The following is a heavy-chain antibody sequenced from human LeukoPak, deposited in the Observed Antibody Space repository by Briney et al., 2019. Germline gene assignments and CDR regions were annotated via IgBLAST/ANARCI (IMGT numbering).Heavy chain of an antibody. Sequence: ASETLSLTCTVSGGSISSYYWSWIRQPPGKGLGWIGYIYYSGSTNYNPSLKSRVTTSVDTSQNQFSLKLSSVNAADTAVYYCARGKWLRTDFDYWGQGTLVTVSS. J-gene: IGHJ4*02. CDR2: IYYSGST. CDR1: GGSISSYY. CDR3: ARGKWLRTDFDY. V-gene: IGHV4-59*01. D-gene: IGHD5-12*01.